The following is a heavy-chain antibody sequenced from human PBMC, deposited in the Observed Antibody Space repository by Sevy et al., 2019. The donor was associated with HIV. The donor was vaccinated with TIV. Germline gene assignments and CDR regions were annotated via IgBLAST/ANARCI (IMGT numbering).Heavy chain of an antibody. CDR3: ARAPSIAVAAGFDY. CDR2: ISAYNGNT. CDR1: GYTFTSYG. Sequence: ASVKVSCKASGYTFTSYGISWVRQAPGQGLEWMGGISAYNGNTNYAQKLQGRVTMTTDTSTSTAYMELRSLRSDDTAVYYCARAPSIAVAAGFDYWGQGTLVTVSS. V-gene: IGHV1-18*04. J-gene: IGHJ4*02. D-gene: IGHD6-19*01.